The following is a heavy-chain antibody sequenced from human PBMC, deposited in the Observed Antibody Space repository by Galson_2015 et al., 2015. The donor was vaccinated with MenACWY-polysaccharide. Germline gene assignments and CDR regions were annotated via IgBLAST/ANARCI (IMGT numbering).Heavy chain of an antibody. CDR3: ARDWAQYSSSFSLDY. D-gene: IGHD6-19*01. CDR2: VRFGDTNK. J-gene: IGHJ4*02. Sequence: SLRLSCAASGFIFSTYGMHWVRQAPGKGLEWVAFVRFGDTNKYYADSVKGRSTISGDNSKNTLYLQMNNLRVEDTAVYYCARDWAQYSSSFSLDYWGQGTLVTVSA. CDR1: GFIFSTYG. V-gene: IGHV3-30*02.